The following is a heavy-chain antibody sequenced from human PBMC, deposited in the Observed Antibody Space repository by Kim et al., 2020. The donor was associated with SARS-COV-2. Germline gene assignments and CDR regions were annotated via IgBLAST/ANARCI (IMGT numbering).Heavy chain of an antibody. D-gene: IGHD1-26*01. CDR3: ARNLVGDTDLGP. CDR1: GFTFSSHV. J-gene: IGHJ5*02. CDR2: ISYEGSTQ. V-gene: IGHV3-30*03. Sequence: GGSLRLSCAASGFTFSSHVMHWVRQAPDKGLEWVALISYEGSTQKYTDSVKGLFTVSRDNSKNTLFLQMNSLRPEDTAVYYCARNLVGDTDLGPWGQGTLVTVSS.